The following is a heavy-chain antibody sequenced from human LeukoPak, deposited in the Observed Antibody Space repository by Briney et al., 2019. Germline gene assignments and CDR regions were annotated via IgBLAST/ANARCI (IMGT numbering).Heavy chain of an antibody. CDR1: GFTFSSYS. Sequence: GGSLRLSCAASGFTFSSYSMNWARQAPGKGLEWVSYISSSSSSTIYYADSVKGRFTISRDNAKNSLYLQMNSLRAEDTAVYYCARSSSPYGAKPAASDYWGQGTLVTVSS. J-gene: IGHJ4*02. V-gene: IGHV3-48*04. D-gene: IGHD4-17*01. CDR3: ARSSSPYGAKPAASDY. CDR2: ISSSSSSTI.